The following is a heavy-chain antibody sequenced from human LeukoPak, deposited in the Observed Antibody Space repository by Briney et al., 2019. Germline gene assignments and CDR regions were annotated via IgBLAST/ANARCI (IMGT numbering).Heavy chain of an antibody. Sequence: SETLSLTCSVSGYSISSGYYWGWIRQPPGKGLEWIGSIYHSGGIYYNPSLKSRITMSVDTSKNQFSLKLRSVTAADTALYYCARDFLKGGYNWFDPWGQGTLVTVSS. CDR1: GYSISSGYY. D-gene: IGHD2/OR15-2a*01. CDR3: ARDFLKGGYNWFDP. CDR2: IYHSGGI. J-gene: IGHJ5*02. V-gene: IGHV4-38-2*02.